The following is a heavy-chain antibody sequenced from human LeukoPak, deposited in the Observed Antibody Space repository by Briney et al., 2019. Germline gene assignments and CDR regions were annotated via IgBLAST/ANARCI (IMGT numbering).Heavy chain of an antibody. CDR3: ARAERRSYDFWGDQHYSYMDV. D-gene: IGHD3-3*01. Sequence: ASEKVSCKASGYTFTRYDINWVRQATGQGLEWMEWMNPTSGNPDHAQKFQDRVNITRNTSMSTAYMELSSLRSEDTAVYYCARAERRSYDFWGDQHYSYMDVWGEGTTVTASS. CDR1: GYTFTRYD. V-gene: IGHV1-8*03. J-gene: IGHJ6*03. CDR2: MNPTSGNP.